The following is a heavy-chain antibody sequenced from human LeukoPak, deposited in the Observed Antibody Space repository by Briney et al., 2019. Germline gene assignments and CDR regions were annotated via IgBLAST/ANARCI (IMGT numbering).Heavy chain of an antibody. Sequence: GGSLRLSCAASGFTFSSYSMNWVRQAPGKGLEWVSSISSTGSYIYYADSVKGRFTISRDNAKNSLYLQMNSLRAEDTAIYHCARPYCSGGNCYHFDYWGQGTLVTVSS. D-gene: IGHD2-15*01. CDR2: ISSTGSYI. V-gene: IGHV3-21*01. CDR3: ARPYCSGGNCYHFDY. CDR1: GFTFSSYS. J-gene: IGHJ4*02.